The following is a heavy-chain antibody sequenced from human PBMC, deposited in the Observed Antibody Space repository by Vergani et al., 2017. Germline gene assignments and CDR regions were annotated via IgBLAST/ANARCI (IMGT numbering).Heavy chain of an antibody. CDR3: AKIPYSSSWYGDWFDP. V-gene: IGHV3-30*02. CDR2: IRYDGSNK. D-gene: IGHD6-13*01. J-gene: IGHJ5*02. CDR1: GFTFSSYD. Sequence: QVQLVESGGGVVQPGGSLRLSCAASGFTFSSYDMHWVRQAPGKGLEWVAFIRYDGSNKYYADSVKGRFTISRDNSKNTLYLQMNSLRAEDTAVYYCAKIPYSSSWYGDWFDPWGQGTLVTVSS.